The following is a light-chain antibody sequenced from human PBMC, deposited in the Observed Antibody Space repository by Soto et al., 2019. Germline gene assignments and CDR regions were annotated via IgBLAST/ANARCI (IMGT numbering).Light chain of an antibody. J-gene: IGKJ5*01. V-gene: IGKV3-20*01. CDR3: QQYGTSEII. CDR1: QSVSSSY. CDR2: DTS. Sequence: EIVLTQSPGTLSLSPGERATLSCRASQSVSSSYLAWYQQKPGQAPRLLIYDTSSRASGIPDRFSGSGSGTDFTLTISMLETEDFAVFYCQQYGTSEIIFGQGTRLEIK.